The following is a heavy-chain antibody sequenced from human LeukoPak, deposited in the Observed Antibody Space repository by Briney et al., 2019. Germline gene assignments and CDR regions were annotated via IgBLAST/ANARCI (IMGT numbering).Heavy chain of an antibody. V-gene: IGHV3-23*01. Sequence: GGSLRLSCAASGFTFSSYAMSWVRQAPGKGLEWVSAISGSGGSTYYADSVKGRFTISRDNSKNTLYLQMNSLRAEDTAVYYCAREGMGRPFYFYCGGDCSLQDAFDIWGQGTMVTVSS. D-gene: IGHD2-21*01. CDR1: GFTFSSYA. J-gene: IGHJ3*02. CDR3: AREGMGRPFYFYCGGDCSLQDAFDI. CDR2: ISGSGGST.